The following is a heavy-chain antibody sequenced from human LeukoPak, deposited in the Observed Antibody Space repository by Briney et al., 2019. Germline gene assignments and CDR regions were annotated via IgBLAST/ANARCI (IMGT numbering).Heavy chain of an antibody. CDR2: ISSSSSYI. V-gene: IGHV3-21*01. Sequence: GGSLRLSCAASGFTFSSYGMNWVRQAPGKGLEWVSSISSSSSYIYYADSVKGRFTISRDNAKNSPYLQMNSLRAEDTAVYYCAALGPDYWGQGTLVTVSS. CDR3: AALGPDY. J-gene: IGHJ4*02. CDR1: GFTFSSYG.